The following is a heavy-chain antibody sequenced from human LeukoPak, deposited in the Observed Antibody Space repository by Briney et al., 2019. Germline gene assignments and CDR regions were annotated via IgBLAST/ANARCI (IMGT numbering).Heavy chain of an antibody. J-gene: IGHJ2*01. CDR2: IYHSGST. Sequence: SETLSLTCTVSGYSISSGYYWGWIRQPPGKGLEWIGSIYHSGSTYYNPSLKSRVTISVDTSKNQFSLKLSSVTAADTAVYYCARQYSDILTGYHRGELYWYFDLWGRGTLVTVSS. CDR1: GYSISSGYY. D-gene: IGHD3-9*01. CDR3: ARQYSDILTGYHRGELYWYFDL. V-gene: IGHV4-38-2*02.